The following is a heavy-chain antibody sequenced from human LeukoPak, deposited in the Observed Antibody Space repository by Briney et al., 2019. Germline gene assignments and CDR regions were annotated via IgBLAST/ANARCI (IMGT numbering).Heavy chain of an antibody. J-gene: IGHJ2*01. CDR2: IYHSGST. Sequence: SETLSLTCTVSGYSISSGYYWGWIRQPPGKGLEWIGSIYHSGSTYYNPSLKSRVTISVDTSKNQFSLKLSSVTAADTAVYYCARQYSDILTGYHRGELYWYFDLWGRGTLVTVSS. CDR1: GYSISSGYY. D-gene: IGHD3-9*01. CDR3: ARQYSDILTGYHRGELYWYFDL. V-gene: IGHV4-38-2*02.